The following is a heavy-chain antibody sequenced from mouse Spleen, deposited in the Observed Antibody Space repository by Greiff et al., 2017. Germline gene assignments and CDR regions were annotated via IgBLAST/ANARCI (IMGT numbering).Heavy chain of an antibody. CDR2: IRNKANGYTT. CDR1: GFTFTDYY. CDR3: ARSVVAPDYFDY. J-gene: IGHJ2*01. V-gene: IGHV7-3*01. Sequence: DVHLVESGGGLVQPGGSLSLSCAASGFTFTDYYMSWVRQPPGKALEWLGFIRNKANGYTTEYSASVKGRFTISRDNSQSILYLQMNALRAEDSATYYCARSVVAPDYFDYWGQGTTLTVSS. D-gene: IGHD1-1*01.